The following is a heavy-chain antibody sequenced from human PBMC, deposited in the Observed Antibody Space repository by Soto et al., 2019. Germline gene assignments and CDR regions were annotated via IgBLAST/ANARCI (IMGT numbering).Heavy chain of an antibody. CDR1: GYTFTSYD. Sequence: SVKVSCKASGYTFTSYDINWVRQATGQGLEWMGWMNPNSGNTGYAQKFQGRVTMTRNTSISTAYMELSSLRSEDTAVYYCARSSSSCLGYYYYGMDVWGQGNTVTVSS. V-gene: IGHV1-8*01. J-gene: IGHJ6*02. CDR2: MNPNSGNT. D-gene: IGHD6-13*01. CDR3: ARSSSSCLGYYYYGMDV.